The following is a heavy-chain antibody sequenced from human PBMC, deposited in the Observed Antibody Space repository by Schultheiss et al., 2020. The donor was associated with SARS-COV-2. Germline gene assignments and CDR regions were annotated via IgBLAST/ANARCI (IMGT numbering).Heavy chain of an antibody. CDR3: ARDRVITMVRGRTRVGFDP. J-gene: IGHJ5*02. D-gene: IGHD3-10*01. CDR2: IYYSGST. V-gene: IGHV4-59*01. Sequence: SETLSLTCTVSGGSISSYYWSWIRQPPGKGLEWIGYIYYSGSTNYNPSLKSRVTISVDTSKNQFSLMLSSVTAADTAVYYCARDRVITMVRGRTRVGFDPWGQGTLVTVSS. CDR1: GGSISSYY.